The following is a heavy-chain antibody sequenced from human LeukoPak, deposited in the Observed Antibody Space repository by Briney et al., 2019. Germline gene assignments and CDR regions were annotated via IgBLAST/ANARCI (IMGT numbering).Heavy chain of an antibody. CDR2: ISYDGSNK. CDR3: ARQVGRVGATSNWFDP. Sequence: PGGSLRLSCAASGFTFSSYAMRWVRQAPGKGLEWVAVISYDGSNKYYADSVKGRFTISRDNAKNSLYLQMNSLRAEDTAVYYCARQVGRVGATSNWFDPWGQGTLVTVSS. V-gene: IGHV3-30-3*01. D-gene: IGHD1-26*01. J-gene: IGHJ5*02. CDR1: GFTFSSYA.